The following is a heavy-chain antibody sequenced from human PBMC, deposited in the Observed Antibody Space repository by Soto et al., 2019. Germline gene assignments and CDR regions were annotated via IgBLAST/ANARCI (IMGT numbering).Heavy chain of an antibody. V-gene: IGHV4-4*02. CDR2: IYHSGST. J-gene: IGHJ6*03. CDR3: AAGIEQLWFGELGYYYYYMDV. Sequence: PSETLSLTCAVSSGSISSSNWWSWVRQPPGKGLEWIGEIYHSGSTNYNPSLKSRVTISVDKSKNQFSLKLSSVTAADTAVYYCAAGIEQLWFGELGYYYYYMDVWGKGTTVTVSS. D-gene: IGHD3-10*01. CDR1: SGSISSSNW.